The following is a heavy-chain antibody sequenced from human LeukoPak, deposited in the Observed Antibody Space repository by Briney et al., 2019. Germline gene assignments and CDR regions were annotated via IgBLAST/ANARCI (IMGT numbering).Heavy chain of an antibody. CDR1: GASVSTYY. CDR3: ARTRYYYNSRSYGAPYYFDY. V-gene: IGHV4-59*02. D-gene: IGHD3-10*01. CDR2: LYNSGTT. J-gene: IGHJ4*02. Sequence: SETLSLTCTVSGASVSTYYWSWIRQPPGKGLEWMGNLYNSGTTNYNPSLKSRVTISVDTSKNEFSMKLTSVTAADTAVYYCARTRYYYNSRSYGAPYYFDYWGQGTLVTVSS.